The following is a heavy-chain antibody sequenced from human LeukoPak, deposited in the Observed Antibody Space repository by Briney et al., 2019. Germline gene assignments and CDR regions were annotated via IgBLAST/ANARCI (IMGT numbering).Heavy chain of an antibody. CDR3: ARDRLRGYFDY. D-gene: IGHD3-16*01. Sequence: ASVKVSCKASGYTLTSYDINWVRQAAGQGLEWMGWMNPNSGNTGYAQKFQGRVTMTRNTSISTAYMELSSLRSEDTAVYYCARDRLRGYFDYWGQGTLVTVSS. V-gene: IGHV1-8*01. J-gene: IGHJ4*02. CDR2: MNPNSGNT. CDR1: GYTLTSYD.